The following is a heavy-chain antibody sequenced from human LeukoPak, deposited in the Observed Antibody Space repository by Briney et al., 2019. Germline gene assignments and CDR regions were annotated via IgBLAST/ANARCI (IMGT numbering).Heavy chain of an antibody. D-gene: IGHD6-13*01. J-gene: IGHJ6*03. CDR2: ISSSSTYI. V-gene: IGHV3-21*01. CDR1: GFTFSSYS. Sequence: GGSLRLSCAASGFTFSSYSMNWVRQAPGKGLEWVSSISSSSTYIYYADSVKGRFTISRDNAKNSLYLQMNSLRAEDTAVYYCARAGSSSWYHYYYYMDVWGKGTTVTVSS. CDR3: ARAGSSSWYHYYYYMDV.